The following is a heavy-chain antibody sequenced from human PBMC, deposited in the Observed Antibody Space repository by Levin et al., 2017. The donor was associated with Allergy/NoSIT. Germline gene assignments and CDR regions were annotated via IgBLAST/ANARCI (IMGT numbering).Heavy chain of an antibody. D-gene: IGHD6-19*01. Sequence: GGSLRLSCAASGFTFSSYWMSWVRQAPGKGLEWVANIKQDGSEKYYVDSVKGRFTISRDNAKNSLYLQMNRLRAEGTAVYYCARDPHSSGWYRMPYFDYWGQGTLVTVSS. CDR2: IKQDGSEK. CDR1: GFTFSSYW. J-gene: IGHJ4*02. V-gene: IGHV3-7*01. CDR3: ARDPHSSGWYRMPYFDY.